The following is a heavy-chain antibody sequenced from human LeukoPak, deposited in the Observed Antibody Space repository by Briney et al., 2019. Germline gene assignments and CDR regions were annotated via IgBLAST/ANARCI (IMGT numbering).Heavy chain of an antibody. V-gene: IGHV3-23*01. J-gene: IGHJ6*02. Sequence: GGSLRLSCAASGSTFSSYAMSWVRQAPGKGLEWVSAISGNGGSTYHVDSVKGRFTISRDDSKNTLYLQMNSLRAEDTAVYYCAKDYGDYATYGMDVWGQGTTVTVSS. D-gene: IGHD4-17*01. CDR1: GSTFSSYA. CDR3: AKDYGDYATYGMDV. CDR2: ISGNGGST.